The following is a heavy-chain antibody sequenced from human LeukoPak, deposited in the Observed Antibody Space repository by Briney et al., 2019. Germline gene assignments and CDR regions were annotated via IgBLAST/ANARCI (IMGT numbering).Heavy chain of an antibody. V-gene: IGHV3-30*18. J-gene: IGHJ4*02. CDR1: GFTFSSHG. CDR2: VSSDGGNT. Sequence: GTSLRLSCAASGFTFSSHGIHWVRQAPGKGLEWGAVVSSDGGNTYYADSVKGRFTISRDNSKNTLYLQMNSLRGEDTAIYYCTKESATGSRYSFDYWGQGTLVTVSS. CDR3: TKESATGSRYSFDY. D-gene: IGHD2-15*01.